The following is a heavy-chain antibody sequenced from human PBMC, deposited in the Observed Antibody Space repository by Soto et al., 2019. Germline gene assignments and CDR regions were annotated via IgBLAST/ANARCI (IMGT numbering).Heavy chain of an antibody. CDR2: IYTSGTT. J-gene: IGHJ6*02. V-gene: IGHV4-4*07. CDR3: AREGASGFGMDV. Sequence: QVQLQESGPGLVKPSETLSLTCNVSGGSIRSYYWSWIRQPAGKALEWIGRIYTSGTTNYNPSLTSRATILVDTSKNQFSLKLSSVTAADTAVYYCAREGASGFGMDVWGQGTTVTVSS. D-gene: IGHD1-26*01. CDR1: GGSIRSYY.